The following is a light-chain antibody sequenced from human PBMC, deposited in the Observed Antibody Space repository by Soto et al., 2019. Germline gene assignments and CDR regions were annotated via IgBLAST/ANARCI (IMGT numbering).Light chain of an antibody. CDR3: QQRQYWPPIT. V-gene: IGKV3-11*01. CDR2: DTS. CDR1: QSVSSY. J-gene: IGKJ5*01. Sequence: VLTQSPATLSLPPGERATLSCTASQSVSSYSAWYQQKTGQAPRLLIYDTSNRATGVPARFSGSGSGTDFTLTISSLEPEDCAIYYCQQRQYWPPITFGQGTRLEIK.